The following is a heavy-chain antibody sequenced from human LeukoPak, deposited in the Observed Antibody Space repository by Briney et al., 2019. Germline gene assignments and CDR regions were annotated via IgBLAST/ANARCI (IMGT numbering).Heavy chain of an antibody. D-gene: IGHD1-26*01. CDR1: GFTFSSYD. Sequence: PGGSLRLSCAASGFTFSSYDMYWVRQATGKGLEWVSAIGVAANTFYSGSVKGRFTISRENAKNSLYLLMSSLRAEDTAVYYCARQNTPHGNFDYWGQGTLVTVSS. CDR2: IGVAANT. CDR3: ARQNTPHGNFDY. V-gene: IGHV3-13*01. J-gene: IGHJ4*02.